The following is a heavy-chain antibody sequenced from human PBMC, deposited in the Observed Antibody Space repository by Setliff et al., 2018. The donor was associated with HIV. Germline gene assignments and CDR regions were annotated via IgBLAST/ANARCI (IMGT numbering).Heavy chain of an antibody. D-gene: IGHD3-9*01. V-gene: IGHV7-4-1*02. Sequence: ASVKVSCKASGYTFTSYGLSWVRQAPGQGLEWMGWIDANTGIPTYAQALSGRFVFSLDTSVTTAYLQISSLTAEDTAVYYCARDFLGDPDWSLDYWGQGTLVTVSS. CDR1: GYTFTSYG. CDR3: ARDFLGDPDWSLDY. J-gene: IGHJ4*02. CDR2: IDANTGIP.